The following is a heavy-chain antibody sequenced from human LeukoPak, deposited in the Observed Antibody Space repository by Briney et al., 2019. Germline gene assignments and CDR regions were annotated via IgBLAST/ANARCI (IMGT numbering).Heavy chain of an antibody. J-gene: IGHJ4*02. D-gene: IGHD3-3*01. CDR2: ISGSGGST. CDR3: AKDSRLRFLEWPSPYYFDY. V-gene: IGHV3-23*01. CDR1: GFTFSSYA. Sequence: GGSLRLSCAASGFTFSSYAMSWVRQAPGKGLEWVSAISGSGGSTYYADSVKGRFTISRDNSKNTLYLQMNSLRAEDTAVYYCAKDSRLRFLEWPSPYYFDYWGQGTLVTVSS.